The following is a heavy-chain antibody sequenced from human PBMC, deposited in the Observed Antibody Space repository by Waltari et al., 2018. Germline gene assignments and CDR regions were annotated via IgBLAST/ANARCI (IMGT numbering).Heavy chain of an antibody. J-gene: IGHJ6*03. CDR3: ASDVGTMVRGGAYYYYYMDV. D-gene: IGHD3-10*01. V-gene: IGHV3-21*01. Sequence: EVQLVESGGGLVKPGGSLRLSCAASGFTFSSYSMNWVRQAQGKGLEWVSSMSSSSSYIYYADSVKGRFTISRDNAKNSLYLQMNSLRAEDTAVYYCASDVGTMVRGGAYYYYYMDVWGKGTTVTVSS. CDR2: MSSSSSYI. CDR1: GFTFSSYS.